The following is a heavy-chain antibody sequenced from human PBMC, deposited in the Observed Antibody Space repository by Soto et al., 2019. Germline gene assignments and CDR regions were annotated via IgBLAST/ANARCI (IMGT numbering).Heavy chain of an antibody. CDR3: ARDTGDGTFDF. J-gene: IGHJ4*02. Sequence: QGQLVESGGGVVQPGTSLRLSCGASGFAFNGYGMHWVRQAPGKGLEWVATISYDGQNRFYADSVRGRITISRDNSKNTLVLEMNGLRPEDTGVYYCARDTGDGTFDFWGQGTLVTVSS. D-gene: IGHD7-27*01. CDR1: GFAFNGYG. CDR2: ISYDGQNR. V-gene: IGHV3-30*03.